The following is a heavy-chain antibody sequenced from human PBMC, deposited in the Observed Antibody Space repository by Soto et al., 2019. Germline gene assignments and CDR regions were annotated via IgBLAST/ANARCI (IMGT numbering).Heavy chain of an antibody. Sequence: QVQLVQSGAEVKKPGSSVKVSCKASGGTFSTYTISWVRQAPGQGLEWMGRIIPILGIANYAQKFQGRVTITADKSTSTAYMELSRLRSEDTAAYYCARRSTVVVAATEAFDYWGQGTLVTVSS. CDR1: GGTFSTYT. J-gene: IGHJ4*02. V-gene: IGHV1-69*02. CDR2: IIPILGIA. CDR3: ARRSTVVVAATEAFDY. D-gene: IGHD2-15*01.